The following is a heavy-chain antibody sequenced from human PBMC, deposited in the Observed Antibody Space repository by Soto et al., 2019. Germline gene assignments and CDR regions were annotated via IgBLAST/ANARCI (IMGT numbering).Heavy chain of an antibody. V-gene: IGHV3-48*03. CDR3: ARAGYSYGQFAYYSGMDV. D-gene: IGHD5-18*01. CDR1: GFTFRSYE. CDR2: ISSSGSTI. Sequence: GGPLRLSCSASGFTFRSYEMNWVRQAPGKGLEWVSYISSSGSTIYYADSVKGRFTISRDNAKNSLYLQMNSLRAEDTAVYYCARAGYSYGQFAYYSGMDVWGQGTTVTVSS. J-gene: IGHJ6*02.